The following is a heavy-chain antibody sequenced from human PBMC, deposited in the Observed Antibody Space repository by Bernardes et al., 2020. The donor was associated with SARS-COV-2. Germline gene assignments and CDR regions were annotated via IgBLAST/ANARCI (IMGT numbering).Heavy chain of an antibody. Sequence: SVKVSCMASGGTFSSYAISWVRQAPGQGLEWMGRIIPIFGTANYAQKFQGRVTITADESTSTAYMELSSLRSEDTAVYYCARGGWRVGGEDPRPIFAPPDNWFDPWGQGTLVTVSS. CDR2: IIPIFGTA. CDR3: ARGGWRVGGEDPRPIFAPPDNWFDP. J-gene: IGHJ5*02. D-gene: IGHD3-9*01. V-gene: IGHV1-69*13. CDR1: GGTFSSYA.